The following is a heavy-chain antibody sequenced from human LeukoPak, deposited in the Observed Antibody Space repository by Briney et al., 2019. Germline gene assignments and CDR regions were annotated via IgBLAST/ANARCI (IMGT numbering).Heavy chain of an antibody. CDR3: AISGITMVRGVTTD. V-gene: IGHV3-9*01. J-gene: IGHJ4*02. CDR2: ISWNSGSI. D-gene: IGHD3-10*01. Sequence: GGSLRLSCAASGFKFDDYAMHWVRQAPGKGLEWVSGISWNSGSIGYADSVKGRFTISRDNAKNSLYLQMNSLRAEDTALYYCAISGITMVRGVTTDWGQGTLVTVSS. CDR1: GFKFDDYA.